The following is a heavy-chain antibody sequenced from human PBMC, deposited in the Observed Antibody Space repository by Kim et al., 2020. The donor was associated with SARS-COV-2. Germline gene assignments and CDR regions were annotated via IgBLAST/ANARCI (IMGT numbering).Heavy chain of an antibody. V-gene: IGHV3-49*04. CDR1: GFTFGDDA. CDR3: TRVTERYSSSWGYYYG. Sequence: GGSLRLSCTASGFTFGDDAMSWVRQAPGKGLEWVGFIRSKAYVGTTEYAASVKGRFTISRDDSKSIAYLQMNSLKTEDTAVYYCTRVTERYSSSWGYYYG. D-gene: IGHD6-13*01. J-gene: IGHJ6*01. CDR2: IRSKAYVGTT.